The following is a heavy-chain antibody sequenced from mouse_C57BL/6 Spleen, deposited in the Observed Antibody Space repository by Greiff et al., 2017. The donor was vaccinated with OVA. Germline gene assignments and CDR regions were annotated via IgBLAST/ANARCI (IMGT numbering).Heavy chain of an antibody. CDR1: GYTFTSYW. CDR2: IDPSDSYT. J-gene: IGHJ3*01. Sequence: QVQLQQPGAELVMPGASVKLSCKASGYTFTSYWMHWVKQRPGQGLEWIGEIDPSDSYTNYNQKFKGKSTLTVDKSSSTAYMQLSSLTSEDSAVYYCARGYEAWFAYWGQGTLVTVSA. CDR3: ARGYEAWFAY. D-gene: IGHD1-2*01. V-gene: IGHV1-69*01.